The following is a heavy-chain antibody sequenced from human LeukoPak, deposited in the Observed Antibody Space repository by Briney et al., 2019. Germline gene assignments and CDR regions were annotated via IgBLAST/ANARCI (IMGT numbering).Heavy chain of an antibody. CDR2: IYYSGST. Sequence: PSETLSLTCTVSGGSISSSSYYWGWIRQAPGKGLEWIGSIYYSGSTYYNPSLKSRVTISVDTSKNQFSLKLSSVTAADTAVYYCARERLLWFGELSTSGHYYYYMDVWGKGTTVTVSS. CDR1: GGSISSSSYY. D-gene: IGHD3-10*01. V-gene: IGHV4-39*02. CDR3: ARERLLWFGELSTSGHYYYYMDV. J-gene: IGHJ6*03.